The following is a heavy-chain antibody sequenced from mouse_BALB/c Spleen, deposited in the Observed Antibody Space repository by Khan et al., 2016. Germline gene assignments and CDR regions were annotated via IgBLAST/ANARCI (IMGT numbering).Heavy chain of an antibody. CDR1: GYTFTSYW. J-gene: IGHJ3*01. V-gene: IGHV1-87*01. D-gene: IGHD2-1*01. CDR3: ARSNCNYGFAY. Sequence: VQLQESGAELARPGASVKLSCKASGYTFTSYWMQWVKPRPGQGLEWIGAIYPGDGDTRYTQMFKGKATLPADTSSSTAYMQLSSLPSAYSAVEYCARSNCNYGFAYWGQGTLVTVSA. CDR2: IYPGDGDT.